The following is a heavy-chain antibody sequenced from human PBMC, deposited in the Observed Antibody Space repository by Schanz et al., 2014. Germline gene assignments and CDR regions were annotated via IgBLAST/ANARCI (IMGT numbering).Heavy chain of an antibody. CDR2: VCYDGSKK. Sequence: LAESGGGVVQPGRSLRLSCAASGFTFSSYGMHWVRQVPGKGLEWVAVVCYDGSKKYYADSVKGRFTTSRDNSKNTMYLQMNSLRAEDTAVYYCVKDLQRELLRDDHYYGMHVWGQGTTVTVSS. J-gene: IGHJ6*02. V-gene: IGHV3-33*06. D-gene: IGHD3-10*01. CDR1: GFTFSSYG. CDR3: VKDLQRELLRDDHYYGMHV.